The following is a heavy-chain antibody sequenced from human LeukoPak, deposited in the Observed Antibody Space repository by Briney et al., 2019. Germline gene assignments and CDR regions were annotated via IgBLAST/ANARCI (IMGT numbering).Heavy chain of an antibody. CDR1: GFTFSSHW. V-gene: IGHV3-74*01. D-gene: IGHD3-22*01. Sequence: GGSLRLSCAASGFTFSSHWMHWVRQAPGKGLVWVSRINSDGTSATYADSVKGRFTISRDNAKNTLYLQMNSLRVEDTAVFHCAREGTYSNGPDYWGQGTLVTVSS. CDR2: INSDGTSA. CDR3: AREGTYSNGPDY. J-gene: IGHJ4*02.